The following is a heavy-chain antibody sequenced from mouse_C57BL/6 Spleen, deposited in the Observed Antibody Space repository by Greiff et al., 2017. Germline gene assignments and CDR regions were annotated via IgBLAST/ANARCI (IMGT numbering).Heavy chain of an antibody. V-gene: IGHV1-18*01. J-gene: IGHJ4*01. CDR3: AREDGNYVRGAMDY. CDR1: GYTFTDYN. Sequence: VQLQQSGPELVKPGASVKIPCKASGYTFTDYNMDWVKQSHGKSLEWIGDINPNNGGTIYNQKFKGKATLTVDKSSSTAYMELRSLTSEDTAVYYCAREDGNYVRGAMDYWGQGTSVTVSS. CDR2: INPNNGGT. D-gene: IGHD2-1*01.